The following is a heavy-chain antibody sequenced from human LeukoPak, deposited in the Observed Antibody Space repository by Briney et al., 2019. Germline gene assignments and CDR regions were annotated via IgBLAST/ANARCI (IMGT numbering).Heavy chain of an antibody. D-gene: IGHD4-17*01. J-gene: IGHJ4*02. V-gene: IGHV4-39*07. CDR2: IYYSGST. Sequence: PSETLSLTCTVSGGSISSSSYYWGWIRQPPGKGLEWIGSIYYSGSTYYNPSLKSRVTISVDTSKNQFSLKMRSVTAADTAVYYCARATVTSYYFDYWGQGTLVTVSS. CDR1: GGSISSSSYY. CDR3: ARATVTSYYFDY.